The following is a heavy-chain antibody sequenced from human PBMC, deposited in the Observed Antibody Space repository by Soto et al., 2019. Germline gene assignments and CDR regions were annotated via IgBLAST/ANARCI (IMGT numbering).Heavy chain of an antibody. V-gene: IGHV4-30-4*01. Sequence: PSETLSLTCTVSGGSISSGDYYWSWIRQPPGKGLEWIGYIYYSGSTYYNPSLKSRVTISVDTSKNQFSLKLSSVTAAGTAVYYCARVLMSSSSRRVDYYYYYHMDVWGKGTTVTVSS. CDR3: ARVLMSSSSRRVDYYYYYHMDV. D-gene: IGHD6-6*01. CDR2: IYYSGST. J-gene: IGHJ6*03. CDR1: GGSISSGDYY.